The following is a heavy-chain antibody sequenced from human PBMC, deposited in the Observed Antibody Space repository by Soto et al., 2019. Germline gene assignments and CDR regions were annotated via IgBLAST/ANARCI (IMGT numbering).Heavy chain of an antibody. CDR2: INPNGGST. CDR3: ARDLTSGDY. V-gene: IGHV1-46*01. CDR1: GYIFTNYY. Sequence: QVQLVQSGAEVKNPGASVKLSCKASGYIFTNYYIHWVRQAPGQGLEWMAIINPNGGSTNYAQEFQGRVTLARDTFTNTVYMELSSLRSEDTASYYCARDLTSGDYWGQGTLVTVSS. D-gene: IGHD7-27*01. J-gene: IGHJ4*02.